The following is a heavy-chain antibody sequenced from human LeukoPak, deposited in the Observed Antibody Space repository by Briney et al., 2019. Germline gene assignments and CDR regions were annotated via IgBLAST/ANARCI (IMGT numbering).Heavy chain of an antibody. CDR3: ARGSLWFGELFYGWSGDWFDP. Sequence: SQTLSLTCAISVDSVSSNSAAWNWIRQSPSRGLEWLGRTYYRSKWYNDYAVSVKSRITINPDTSKNQFSLQLNSVTPEDTAVYYCARGSLWFGELFYGWSGDWFDPWGQGTLVTVSS. CDR1: VDSVSSNSAA. J-gene: IGHJ5*02. CDR2: TYYRSKWYN. V-gene: IGHV6-1*01. D-gene: IGHD3-10*01.